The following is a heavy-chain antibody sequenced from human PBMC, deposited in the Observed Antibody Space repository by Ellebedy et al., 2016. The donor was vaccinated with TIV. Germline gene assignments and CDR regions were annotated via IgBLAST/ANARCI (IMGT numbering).Heavy chain of an antibody. V-gene: IGHV4-59*01. CDR2: VFYSGST. Sequence: SETLSLTCTVSGGSINSYYWSWIRQPPGKGLEWIGYVFYSGSTHYNPSLKSRVTISVDTSRNQFSLKLSSVTAADTAVYYCARTKAVVGTFCFDSWGQGTLVPVSS. CDR3: ARTKAVVGTFCFDS. J-gene: IGHJ4*02. CDR1: GGSINSYY. D-gene: IGHD6-19*01.